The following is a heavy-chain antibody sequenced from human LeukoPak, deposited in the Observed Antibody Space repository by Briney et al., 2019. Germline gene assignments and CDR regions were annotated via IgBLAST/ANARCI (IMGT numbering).Heavy chain of an antibody. CDR1: GYTFTSYY. V-gene: IGHV1-46*01. Sequence: ASVKVSCKASGYTFTSYYMHWVRQAPGQGLEWMGIINPSGGSTSYAQKFQGRVTMTRDMSTSTVYMELSSLRSEDTAVYYCARDIVVVVAATIPRGYYFDYWGQGTLVTVSS. CDR2: INPSGGST. CDR3: ARDIVVVVAATIPRGYYFDY. D-gene: IGHD2-15*01. J-gene: IGHJ4*02.